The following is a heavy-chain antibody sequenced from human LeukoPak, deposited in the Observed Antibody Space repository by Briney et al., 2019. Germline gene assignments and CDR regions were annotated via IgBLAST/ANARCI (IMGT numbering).Heavy chain of an antibody. CDR2: IFYSGGT. V-gene: IGHV4-39*07. J-gene: IGHJ6*02. CDR1: GGSISSSNYY. D-gene: IGHD1-26*01. Sequence: SETLSLTCTVSGGSISSSNYYWGWIRQPPGKGLEWIGSIFYSGGTYYNPSLKSRVTISVDTSKNQFSLKLSSVTAADTAVYYCARDIVGARWYYYYGMDVWGQGTTVTVSS. CDR3: ARDIVGARWYYYYGMDV.